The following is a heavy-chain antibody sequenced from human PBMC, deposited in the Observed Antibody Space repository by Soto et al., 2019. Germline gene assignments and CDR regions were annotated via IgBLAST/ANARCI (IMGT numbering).Heavy chain of an antibody. J-gene: IGHJ6*02. CDR2: ISYDESNK. CDR3: ARSQMERRRYGMDV. D-gene: IGHD1-1*01. Sequence: QAQLVESGGGVVQPGRSLRLSCAASGFTFYTYAMHWVRQAPGKGLEWVAVISYDESNKYYADSVKGRCTISRDNSKNTLYLQMNSLRPEDTAGYYCARSQMERRRYGMDVWGQGTTVTVSS. V-gene: IGHV3-30-3*01. CDR1: GFTFYTYA.